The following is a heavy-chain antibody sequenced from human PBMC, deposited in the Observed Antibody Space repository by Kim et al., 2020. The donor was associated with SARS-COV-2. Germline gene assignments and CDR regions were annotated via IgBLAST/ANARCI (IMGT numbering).Heavy chain of an antibody. J-gene: IGHJ5*02. D-gene: IGHD2-15*01. Sequence: SETLSLTCTVSGGSISSGGYYWSWIRQHPGKGLEWIGYIYYSGSTYSNPSLKRRVTMSVDTSKNQFSLKLSSVTAADTAVYYCARGYDPGSYNWFDPWGQGTLVTVSS. V-gene: IGHV4-31*03. CDR2: IYYSGST. CDR1: GGSISSGGYY. CDR3: ARGYDPGSYNWFDP.